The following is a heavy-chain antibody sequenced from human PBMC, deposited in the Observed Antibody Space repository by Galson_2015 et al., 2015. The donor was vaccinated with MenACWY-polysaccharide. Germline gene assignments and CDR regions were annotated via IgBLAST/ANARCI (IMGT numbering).Heavy chain of an antibody. V-gene: IGHV2-5*08. CDR2: IYWDDDK. Sequence: PALVKPPQPLALTCTFSGFSLPSRPMGVGWIRQPPGAAPECLAVIYWDDDKRYSPSLRSRLSITKDTSKNEVVLIMTNMDPLDTVTYYCAHRRGGNTWNSGYFDFWGQGALVTVSS. CDR3: AHRRGGNTWNSGYFDF. D-gene: IGHD1-1*01. J-gene: IGHJ4*02. CDR1: GFSLPSRPMG.